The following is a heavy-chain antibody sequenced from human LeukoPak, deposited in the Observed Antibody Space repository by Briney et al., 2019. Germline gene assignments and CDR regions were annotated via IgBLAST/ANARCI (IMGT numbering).Heavy chain of an antibody. CDR3: ARLEAYYYDSSGYYYFDY. Sequence: SETLSLTCTVSGGSISSYYWSRIRQPPGKGLEWIGSIYYSGSTYYNPSLKSRVTISVDTSKNQFSLMLSSVTAADTAVYYCARLEAYYYDSSGYYYFDYWGQGTLVTVSS. CDR1: GGSISSYY. D-gene: IGHD3-22*01. V-gene: IGHV4-39*01. CDR2: IYYSGST. J-gene: IGHJ4*02.